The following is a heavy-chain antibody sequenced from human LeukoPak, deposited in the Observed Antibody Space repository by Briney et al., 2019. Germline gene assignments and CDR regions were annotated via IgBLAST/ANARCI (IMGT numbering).Heavy chain of an antibody. CDR1: GFTFSGSA. V-gene: IGHV3-73*01. CDR2: IRSKANSYAT. D-gene: IGHD1-26*01. J-gene: IGHJ4*02. Sequence: GGSLTLSCAASGFTFSGSAMHWVRQASGKGLEWVGRIRSKANSYATAYAASVKGRFTISRDDSKNTAYLQMNSLKPEDTAVYYCIRHEDSEPGWGQGTLVTVPS. CDR3: IRHEDSEPG.